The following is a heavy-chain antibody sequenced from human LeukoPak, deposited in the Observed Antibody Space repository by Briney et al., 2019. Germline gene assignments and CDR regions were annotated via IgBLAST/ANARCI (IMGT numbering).Heavy chain of an antibody. CDR3: AKCGYSYDTFDY. CDR2: ISYDGSNK. Sequence: GGSLRLSCAASGFTFSSYGMHWVRQAPGKGLEWVAVISYDGSNKYYEDSVKGRFTISRDNSKNTLYLQMNSLRAEDTAVYYCAKCGYSYDTFDYWGQGTLVTVSS. D-gene: IGHD5-18*01. CDR1: GFTFSSYG. J-gene: IGHJ4*02. V-gene: IGHV3-30*18.